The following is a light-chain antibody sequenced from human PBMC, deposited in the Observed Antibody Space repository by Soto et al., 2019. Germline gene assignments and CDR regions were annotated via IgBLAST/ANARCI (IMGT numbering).Light chain of an antibody. J-gene: IGLJ2*01. Sequence: QAVVTQPASVSGFPGQSITISCTGTSSDVGGYNYVSWYQQHPGKGPKLMIYEVFNRPSGVSSRFSGSKSGNTASLTISGLQAEDEADYYCSSYTSSSTLVFGGGTKVTVL. CDR3: SSYTSSSTLV. CDR1: SSDVGGYNY. V-gene: IGLV2-14*01. CDR2: EVF.